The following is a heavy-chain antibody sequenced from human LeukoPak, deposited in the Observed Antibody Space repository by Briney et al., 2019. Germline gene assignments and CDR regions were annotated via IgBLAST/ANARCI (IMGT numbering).Heavy chain of an antibody. D-gene: IGHD2-15*01. V-gene: IGHV3-21*01. Sequence: TGGSLRLSCAASGFTFSTYSMNWVRQAPGKGLEWVSSISGSGTYIYYADSVKGRFTISRDNAKNSLYLQMNSLRAEDTAVFYCARDGGYCSGGSCNNWFDPWGQGTLVTVSS. CDR3: ARDGGYCSGGSCNNWFDP. CDR1: GFTFSTYS. CDR2: ISGSGTYI. J-gene: IGHJ5*02.